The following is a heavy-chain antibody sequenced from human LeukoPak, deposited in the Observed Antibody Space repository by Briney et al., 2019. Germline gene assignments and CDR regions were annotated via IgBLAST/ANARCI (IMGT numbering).Heavy chain of an antibody. CDR2: ISGSGGST. J-gene: IGHJ3*02. CDR3: AKVFPSYGDKTPLDAFDI. V-gene: IGHV3-23*01. Sequence: GGSLSLSCAASGFTFSSYAMSWVRQAPGKGLEWVSAISGSGGSTYYADSVKGRFTISRDNSKNTLYLQMNSLRAEDRAVYYCAKVFPSYGDKTPLDAFDIWGQGTMVTVSS. D-gene: IGHD4-17*01. CDR1: GFTFSSYA.